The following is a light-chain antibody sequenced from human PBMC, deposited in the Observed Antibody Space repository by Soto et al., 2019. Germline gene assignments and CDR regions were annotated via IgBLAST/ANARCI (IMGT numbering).Light chain of an antibody. J-gene: IGKJ5*01. Sequence: DIVMTQSPDSLAVSLGERATINCKSSQSVLYSSNNKNYLAWYQQKPGQPPKLLIYWASTRKSGVPDRFSGSVSGTDFTLTISSMQAEDVAVYYCQQHYSSPITFGQGTRLEIK. CDR1: QSVLYSSNNKNY. CDR3: QQHYSSPIT. CDR2: WAS. V-gene: IGKV4-1*01.